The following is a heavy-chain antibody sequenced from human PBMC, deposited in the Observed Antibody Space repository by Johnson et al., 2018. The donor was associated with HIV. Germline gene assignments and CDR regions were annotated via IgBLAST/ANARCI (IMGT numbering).Heavy chain of an antibody. J-gene: IGHJ3*02. CDR2: IKSRTDGGTT. D-gene: IGHD5-24*01. V-gene: IGHV3-15*01. CDR1: GFTFNNAW. Sequence: VQLVESGGGLVKPGGSLRLSCAASGFTFNNAWMNWVRQAPGKGLEWVGRIKSRTDGGTTDYAAPVKGRFTISRDDSKNTLYLQMNSLRAEDTAVHYCVRALQRWLQWDAFDIWGQGTMVTVSS. CDR3: VRALQRWLQWDAFDI.